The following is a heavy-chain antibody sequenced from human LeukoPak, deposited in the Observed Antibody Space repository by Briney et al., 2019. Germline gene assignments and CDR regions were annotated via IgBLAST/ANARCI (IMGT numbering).Heavy chain of an antibody. CDR3: AKDRGARYYDFWSGYYTGPDY. D-gene: IGHD3-3*01. J-gene: IGHJ4*02. CDR2: IRYDGSNK. CDR1: GFTFSSYG. V-gene: IGHV3-30*02. Sequence: GGSLRLSCAASGFTFSSYGMHWVRQAPGKGLEWVAFIRYDGSNKYYADSVKGRFTISRDNSKNTLYLQMNSLRAEDTAVYYCAKDRGARYYDFWSGYYTGPDYWGQGTLVTVSS.